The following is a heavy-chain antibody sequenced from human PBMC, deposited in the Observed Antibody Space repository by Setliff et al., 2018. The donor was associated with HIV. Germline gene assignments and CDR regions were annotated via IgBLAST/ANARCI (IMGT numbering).Heavy chain of an antibody. CDR2: VKQDGTET. Sequence: AGGSLRLSCAASGFRFRSYWMSWVRQAPGKGLESVANVKQDGTETLYVDSVKGRFTISRDNANNLVYLQMNSLRVEDTAVYFCARWGSGSYERVFDYWGQGMLVTVS. D-gene: IGHD1-26*01. J-gene: IGHJ4*02. CDR3: ARWGSGSYERVFDY. V-gene: IGHV3-7*01. CDR1: GFRFRSYW.